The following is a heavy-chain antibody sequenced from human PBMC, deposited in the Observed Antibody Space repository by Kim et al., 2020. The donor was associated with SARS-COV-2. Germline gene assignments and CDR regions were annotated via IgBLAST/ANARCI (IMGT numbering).Heavy chain of an antibody. J-gene: IGHJ4*02. V-gene: IGHV1-18*01. CDR3: ARDLGAFYSVSDY. CDR2: ISPYTGDT. D-gene: IGHD1-26*01. CDR1: GYFFPTYG. Sequence: ASVKVSCKASGYFFPTYGVSWVRQAPGEGLEWMGWISPYTGDTNSAQKFQDRITLTTDTSKRTAYMELTSLTPDDTAVYYCARDLGAFYSVSDYWGQGTL.